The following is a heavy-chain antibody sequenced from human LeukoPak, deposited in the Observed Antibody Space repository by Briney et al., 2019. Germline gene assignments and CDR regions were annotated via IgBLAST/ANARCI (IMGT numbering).Heavy chain of an antibody. V-gene: IGHV3-23*01. CDR1: GFTFSNYA. D-gene: IGHD3-22*01. Sequence: GGSLRLSCAASGFTFSNYALSWVRQAPGKGLEWVSGISGSGGSTYYADSVKGRFTISRDNSKNTLYLQMNSLRAEDTAVYYCAKDVSYYYDSSDYWGQGTLVTVSS. J-gene: IGHJ4*02. CDR2: ISGSGGST. CDR3: AKDVSYYYDSSDY.